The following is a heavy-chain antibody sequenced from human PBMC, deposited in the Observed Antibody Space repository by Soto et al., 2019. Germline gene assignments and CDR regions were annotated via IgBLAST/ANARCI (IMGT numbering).Heavy chain of an antibody. V-gene: IGHV1-2*04. CDR2: INPNSGGT. CDR1: GYTFTGYY. J-gene: IGHJ6*02. CDR3: ARGGTAMVEYYYYYYGMDV. Sequence: ASVKVSCKASGYTFTGYYMHWVRQAPGQGLEWMGWINPNSGGTNYAQKFQGWVTMTRDTSISTAYMELSRLRSDDTAVYYCARGGTAMVEYYYYYYGMDVWGQGTTVTVSS. D-gene: IGHD5-18*01.